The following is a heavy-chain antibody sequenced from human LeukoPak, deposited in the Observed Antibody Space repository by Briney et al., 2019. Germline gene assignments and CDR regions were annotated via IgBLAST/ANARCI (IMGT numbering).Heavy chain of an antibody. Sequence: SETLSLTCTVSGGSISTYYWSWIRQPPGKGLEWIGYYSGSTNYNPSLKSRVTISVDTSKNQFSLKLRSVTAADTAVYYCARRRFVRGPDVVNPFDYWGQGTLVTVSS. D-gene: IGHD2-8*01. V-gene: IGHV4-59*01. CDR1: GGSISTYY. CDR3: ARRRFVRGPDVVNPFDY. CDR2: YSGST. J-gene: IGHJ4*02.